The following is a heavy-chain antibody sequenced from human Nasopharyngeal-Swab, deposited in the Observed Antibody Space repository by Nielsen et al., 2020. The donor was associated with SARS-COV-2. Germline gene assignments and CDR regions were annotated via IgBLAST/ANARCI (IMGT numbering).Heavy chain of an antibody. J-gene: IGHJ4*02. CDR2: ISSSSSYI. CDR1: GFTFSSYS. CDR3: ARAAPGSGSSSDY. V-gene: IGHV3-21*01. D-gene: IGHD3-10*01. Sequence: ETLSLTCAASGFTFSSYSMNWVRQAPGKGLEWVSSISSSSSYIYYADSVKGRFTISRDNAKNSLYLQMNSLRAEDTAVYYCARAAPGSGSSSDYWGQGTLVTVSS.